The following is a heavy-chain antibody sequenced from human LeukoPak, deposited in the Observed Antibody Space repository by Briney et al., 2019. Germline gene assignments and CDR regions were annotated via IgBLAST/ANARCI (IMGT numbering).Heavy chain of an antibody. V-gene: IGHV3-30-3*01. Sequence: GGSLRLSCAASGFTFSSYAMHWVRQAPGKGLEWVAVISYDGSNKYYADSVKGRFTISRDNSKNTLYLQMNSLRAEDTAVYYCARDLIVVVPAARVESMDYYYYYGMDVWGQGTTVTVSS. CDR1: GFTFSSYA. CDR2: ISYDGSNK. D-gene: IGHD2-2*01. CDR3: ARDLIVVVPAARVESMDYYYYYGMDV. J-gene: IGHJ6*02.